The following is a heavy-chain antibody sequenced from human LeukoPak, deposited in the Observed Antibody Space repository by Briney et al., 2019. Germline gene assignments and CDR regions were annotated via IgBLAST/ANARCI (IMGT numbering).Heavy chain of an antibody. J-gene: IGHJ4*02. CDR2: IYTSGST. Sequence: SETLSLTCTVSGGSISSYYWSWIRQPAGKGLEWIGRIYTSGSTNYNPSLKSRVTMSVDTSKNQFSLKLSSVHAADTAVYYCARDLRCGSGGSCYSQYYFDYWGQGTLVIVSS. V-gene: IGHV4-4*07. CDR3: ARDLRCGSGGSCYSQYYFDY. D-gene: IGHD2-15*01. CDR1: GGSISSYY.